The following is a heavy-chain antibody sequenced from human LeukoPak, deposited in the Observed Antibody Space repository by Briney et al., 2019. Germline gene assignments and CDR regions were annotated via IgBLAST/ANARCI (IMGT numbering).Heavy chain of an antibody. CDR3: ARDGFYYHYYMDV. CDR1: GGTVTSSTYF. J-gene: IGHJ6*03. Sequence: SETLSLTCTLSGGTVTSSTYFWGWIRQPPGKGPEWLGSITYSGATYYNPSLKSRVSMSVHTSKNQFSLKLSSVTAADTAVYYCARDGFYYHYYMDVWGEGTTVTVSS. CDR2: ITYSGAT. D-gene: IGHD1-14*01. V-gene: IGHV4-39*07.